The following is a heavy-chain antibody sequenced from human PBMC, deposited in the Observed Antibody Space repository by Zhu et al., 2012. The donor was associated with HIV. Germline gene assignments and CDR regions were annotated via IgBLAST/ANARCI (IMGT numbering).Heavy chain of an antibody. CDR1: GFTFSSYS. D-gene: IGHD2/OR15-2a*01. CDR2: ISMSGGNT. CDR3: ANSRPPFDASGSAYFLD. J-gene: IGHJ4*02. V-gene: IGHV3-23*01. Sequence: EVQLLESGGGLVQPGGSLRISCATSGFTFSSYSMGWVRQPPGKGLEWVAGISMSGGNTYYIDSVKGRFTSSRDNSKNTLYLQMNSLRVEDTAMYFCANSRPPFDASGSAYFLDWGQGTLVTVSS.